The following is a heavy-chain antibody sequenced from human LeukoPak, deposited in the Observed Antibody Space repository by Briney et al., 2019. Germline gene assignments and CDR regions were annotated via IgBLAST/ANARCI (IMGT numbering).Heavy chain of an antibody. CDR3: ARTPSPYDSSGYYLDY. V-gene: IGHV1-69*04. Sequence: SVKVSCKAFGGTFSSYAISWVRQAPGQGLEWMGRIIPIFGIANYAQKFQGRVTITADKSTSTAYMELSSLRSEDTAVYYCARTPSPYDSSGYYLDYWGQGTLVTVSS. J-gene: IGHJ4*02. CDR1: GGTFSSYA. CDR2: IIPIFGIA. D-gene: IGHD3-22*01.